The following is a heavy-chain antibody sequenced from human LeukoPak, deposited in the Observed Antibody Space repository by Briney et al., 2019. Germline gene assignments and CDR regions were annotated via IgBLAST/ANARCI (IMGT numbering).Heavy chain of an antibody. CDR2: IYSGGST. V-gene: IGHV3-53*01. CDR3: ARESSGYYFDY. Sequence: GGSLRLSCAASGFTFSGNYRNGFRQAPGKGLEWVSVIYSGGSTYYADSVKGRFTISRDSSKNTLYLQMNTLRAEDTAVYYCARESSGYYFDYWGQGTLVTVSS. D-gene: IGHD6-25*01. CDR1: GFTFSGNY. J-gene: IGHJ4*02.